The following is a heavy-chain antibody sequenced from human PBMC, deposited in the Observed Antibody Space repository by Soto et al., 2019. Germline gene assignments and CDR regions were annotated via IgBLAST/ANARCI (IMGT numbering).Heavy chain of an antibody. J-gene: IGHJ4*02. CDR1: GYTFADYG. CDR3: ARVDDDIWGPYLSGQY. V-gene: IGHV1-18*04. D-gene: IGHD3-16*02. Sequence: QVQLIQSGPEVKRPGASVKLSCKASGYTFADYGIIWVRQAPGQGIEWVAWIASNTGNTDYARNLRGRVTVTTDTYTNTAFLDLRSLTSDDTAFYYCARVDDDIWGPYLSGQYWGQGTLVTVSS. CDR2: IASNTGNT.